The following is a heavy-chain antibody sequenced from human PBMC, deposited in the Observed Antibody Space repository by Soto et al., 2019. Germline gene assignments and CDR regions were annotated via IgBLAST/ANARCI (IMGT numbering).Heavy chain of an antibody. J-gene: IGHJ6*02. V-gene: IGHV5-51*01. Sequence: GESLKISCKGSGYSFTSYWIGWVRQMPGKGLEWMGIIYPGDSDTRYSPSFQGQVTISADKSISTAYLQWSSLKASDTAMYYCARQFAGQRFYYYYGMDVWGQGTTVTVSS. CDR1: GYSFTSYW. CDR3: ARQFAGQRFYYYYGMDV. CDR2: IYPGDSDT. D-gene: IGHD6-25*01.